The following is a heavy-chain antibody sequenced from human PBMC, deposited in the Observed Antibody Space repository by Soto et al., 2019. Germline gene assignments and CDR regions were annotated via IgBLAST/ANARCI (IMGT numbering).Heavy chain of an antibody. CDR2: IHHSGST. Sequence: QVQLQQSVPGLVKPSQTLSLTCTVSGDSISSDYYHWTWIRQSPGKGLAWIGYIHHSGSTLYNPSLKSRITISVDKSKIHFSLPLTSVTAADTAVYCCAREDDGGDSLDVWGQGTTVTAYS. J-gene: IGHJ6*02. CDR1: GDSISSDYYH. D-gene: IGHD2-21*02. CDR3: AREDDGGDSLDV. V-gene: IGHV4-30-4*08.